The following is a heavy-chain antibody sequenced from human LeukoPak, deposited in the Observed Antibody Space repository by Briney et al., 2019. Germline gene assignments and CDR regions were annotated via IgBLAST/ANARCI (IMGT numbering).Heavy chain of an antibody. Sequence: GGSLRLSCAASGFTFNTYAMSWVSQAPGKGLEWVSGIIGRGVSTYYADSVKGRFTISSDNSKNTLYVQMNSLRAEDTALYYCAKGRYYYDGSGYSLDYWGQGTLVTVSS. V-gene: IGHV3-23*01. CDR3: AKGRYYYDGSGYSLDY. CDR1: GFTFNTYA. D-gene: IGHD3-22*01. CDR2: IIGRGVST. J-gene: IGHJ4*02.